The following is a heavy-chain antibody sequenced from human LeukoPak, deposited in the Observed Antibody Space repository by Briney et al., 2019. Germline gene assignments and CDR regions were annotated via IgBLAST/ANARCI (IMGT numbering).Heavy chain of an antibody. CDR3: ARVVYGDYAGDIYNWFDP. D-gene: IGHD4-17*01. CDR2: IYYSGTT. Sequence: SETLSLTCTVSGGSISNSNYYWGWIRQPPGKGLDWIGSIYYSGTTYYNPSLKSRVTISIDTSNNQFSLKLSSVTAADTAVYYCARVVYGDYAGDIYNWFDPWGQGTQVTVSS. CDR1: GGSISNSNYY. J-gene: IGHJ5*02. V-gene: IGHV4-39*01.